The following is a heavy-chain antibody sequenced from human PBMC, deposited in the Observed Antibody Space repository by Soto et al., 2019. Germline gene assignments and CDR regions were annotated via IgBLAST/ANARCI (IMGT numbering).Heavy chain of an antibody. CDR2: ISYDGSNK. CDR3: AKGGYCSSTSCYRFDY. CDR1: GFTFSSYC. J-gene: IGHJ4*02. Sequence: GGSLRLSCAAPGFTFSSYCMHWVRQAPGKGLEWVAVISYDGSNKYYADSVKGRFTISRDNSKNTLYLQMNSLRAEDTAVYYCAKGGYCSSTSCYRFDYWGQGTPVTVSS. D-gene: IGHD2-2*01. V-gene: IGHV3-30*18.